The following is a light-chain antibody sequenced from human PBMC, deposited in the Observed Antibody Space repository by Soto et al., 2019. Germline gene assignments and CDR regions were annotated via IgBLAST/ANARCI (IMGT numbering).Light chain of an antibody. J-gene: IGKJ2*01. V-gene: IGKV3-15*01. Sequence: ELVMTQSPATLSASPGERATLSCRASQSVITNVAWYPQKPGQAPRLLIYGASTRATGIPARFSGSGSGTEFTLTISSLQSEDFAVYYCQHYNHWPMYTFGQGTKVEIK. CDR3: QHYNHWPMYT. CDR2: GAS. CDR1: QSVITN.